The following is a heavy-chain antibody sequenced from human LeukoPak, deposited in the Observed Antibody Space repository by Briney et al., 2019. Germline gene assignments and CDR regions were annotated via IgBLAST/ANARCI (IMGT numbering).Heavy chain of an antibody. V-gene: IGHV4-61*02. J-gene: IGHJ4*02. CDR2: IYSSGST. D-gene: IGHD6-19*01. CDR3: ARVKSGWYYFDY. Sequence: SQTLSLTCTVSGGSISSSSYYWSWIRQPAGKGLEWIGRIYSSGSTDYNPSLKSRVAISVDTSKNQFSLNLSSVTAADTAIYYCARVKSGWYYFDYWGQGTLVTVSS. CDR1: GGSISSSSYY.